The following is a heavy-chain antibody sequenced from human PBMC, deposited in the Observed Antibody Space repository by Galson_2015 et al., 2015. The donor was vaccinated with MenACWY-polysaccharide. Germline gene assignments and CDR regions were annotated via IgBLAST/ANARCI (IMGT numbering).Heavy chain of an antibody. CDR1: GFTFTSYW. CDR2: IKQDESEK. J-gene: IGHJ4*02. CDR3: ARDDGRWELPLDY. D-gene: IGHD1-26*01. Sequence: SLRLSCAASGFTFTSYWMSWVRQAPGKGLEWVAHIKQDESEKYYVDSVKGRFTISRDNAQNSLFLQMNSLRAEDTAMYYCARDDGRWELPLDYRGQGALVTVSS. V-gene: IGHV3-7*01.